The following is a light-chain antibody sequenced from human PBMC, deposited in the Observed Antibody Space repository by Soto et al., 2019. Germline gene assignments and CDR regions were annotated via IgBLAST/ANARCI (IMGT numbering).Light chain of an antibody. J-gene: IGLJ1*01. CDR2: EVN. CDR3: YSYAGSYIYYV. Sequence: QSVRTQPASVSGSPGQSIAISCTGTSSDVGNYNLVSWYQQHPGKAPRLMIFEVNKRPSGVSDRFSGSKSGNTASLTISGLQADDEADYYCYSYAGSYIYYVFGAGTKVTVL. CDR1: SSDVGNYNL. V-gene: IGLV2-23*02.